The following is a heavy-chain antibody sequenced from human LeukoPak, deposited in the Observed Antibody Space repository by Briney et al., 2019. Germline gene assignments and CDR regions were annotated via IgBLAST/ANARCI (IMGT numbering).Heavy chain of an antibody. J-gene: IGHJ4*02. CDR2: ISSSSSYI. Sequence: GGSLRLSCAASGFTFSSYSMNWVRQAPGKWLEWVSSISSSSSYIYYADSVKGRFTISRDNAKNSLCLQMNSLRAEDTAVYYCARSGALTYTFDNRGQGTLVTVSS. CDR3: ARSGALTYTFDN. D-gene: IGHD1-14*01. V-gene: IGHV3-21*01. CDR1: GFTFSSYS.